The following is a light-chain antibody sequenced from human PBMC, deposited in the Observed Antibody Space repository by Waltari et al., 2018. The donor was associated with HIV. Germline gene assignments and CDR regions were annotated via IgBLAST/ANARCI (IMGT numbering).Light chain of an antibody. Sequence: SYELTQPPSVSVPPGQTARITCPGDALPKQYAYWYQQKPGQAPVLVIYKDSERPSGIPERFSGSSSGTTVTLTISGVQAEDEADYYCQSADSSGTYVFGTGTKVTVL. CDR3: QSADSSGTYV. J-gene: IGLJ1*01. CDR2: KDS. V-gene: IGLV3-25*03. CDR1: ALPKQY.